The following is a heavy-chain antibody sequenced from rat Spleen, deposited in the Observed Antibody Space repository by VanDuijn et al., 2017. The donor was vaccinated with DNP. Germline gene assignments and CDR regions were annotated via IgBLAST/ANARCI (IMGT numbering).Heavy chain of an antibody. Sequence: QVQLQQSGAELAKPGSSVMISCRASGYTFTTYYIGWIKQTTGQGLDYIGYIYTGSGGTNYNEKFKGKATLTVDKSSSTAFMQLSSLTPDDSAVYYCATYYYDGYWFAYWGQGTLVTVSS. D-gene: IGHD1-12*03. V-gene: IGHV1-43*01. J-gene: IGHJ3*01. CDR2: IYTGSGGT. CDR3: ATYYYDGYWFAY. CDR1: GYTFTTYY.